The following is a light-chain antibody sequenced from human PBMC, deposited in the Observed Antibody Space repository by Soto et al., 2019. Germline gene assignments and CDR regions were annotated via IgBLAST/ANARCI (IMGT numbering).Light chain of an antibody. CDR2: GNS. CDR3: QSYDSSLSGSNWV. V-gene: IGLV1-40*01. Sequence: QSVLTQPPSVSAAPGQKVTIYCSGSSSNIGSNFVSWYQQLPGTAPKLLIYGNSNRPSGVPDRFSGSKSGTSASLAITGLQAEDEADYYCQSYDSSLSGSNWVFGGGTQLTVL. J-gene: IGLJ3*02. CDR1: SSNIGSNF.